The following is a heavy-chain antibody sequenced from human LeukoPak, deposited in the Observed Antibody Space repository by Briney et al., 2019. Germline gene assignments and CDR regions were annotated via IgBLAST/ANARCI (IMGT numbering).Heavy chain of an antibody. Sequence: PSETLSLTCTVSGGSISSSSYYWGWIRQPPGKGLEWIGSIYYSGSTYYNPSLKSRVTISVDMSKNQFSLKLSSVTAADTAVYYCARHPLAGATAPNYFDYWGQGTLVTVSS. CDR3: ARHPLAGATAPNYFDY. J-gene: IGHJ4*02. D-gene: IGHD6-25*01. V-gene: IGHV4-39*01. CDR1: GGSISSSSYY. CDR2: IYYSGST.